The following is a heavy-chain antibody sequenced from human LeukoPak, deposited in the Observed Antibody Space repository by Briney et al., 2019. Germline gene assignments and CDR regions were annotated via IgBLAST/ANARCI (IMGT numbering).Heavy chain of an antibody. D-gene: IGHD2-2*01. CDR3: ARDLHCSSTSCYGWDYYGMDV. V-gene: IGHV4-34*01. CDR1: GGSFSGYY. Sequence: PSETLSLTCAVYGGSFSGYYWSWIRQPPGKGLEWIGEINHSGSTNYNPSLKSRVTISVDTSKNQFSLKLSSVTAADTAVYYCARDLHCSSTSCYGWDYYGMDVWGQGTTVTVSS. J-gene: IGHJ6*02. CDR2: INHSGST.